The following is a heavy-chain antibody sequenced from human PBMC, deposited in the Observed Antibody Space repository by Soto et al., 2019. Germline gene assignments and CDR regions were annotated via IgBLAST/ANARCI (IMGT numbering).Heavy chain of an antibody. CDR2: IRSKDYGGTT. Sequence: GGSLRLSCSASGFTFGDYAMSGFRQAPGKGQERVRFIRSKDYGGTTEYGASVKGRFTISRDDSKSIAYLQMNSLKTEDTAVYYCSTNYYDSSGYDNWFDPWGQGTLVTVSS. CDR1: GFTFGDYA. J-gene: IGHJ5*02. V-gene: IGHV3-49*03. CDR3: STNYYDSSGYDNWFDP. D-gene: IGHD3-22*01.